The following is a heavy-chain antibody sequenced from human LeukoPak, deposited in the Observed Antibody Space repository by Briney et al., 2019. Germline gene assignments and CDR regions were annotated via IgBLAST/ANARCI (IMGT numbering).Heavy chain of an antibody. V-gene: IGHV1-18*01. CDR1: GYTFTSYG. Sequence: ASVKVSCKASGYTFTSYGISWVRQAPGQGLEWMGWISAYNGNTNYAQKLQGRVTMTTDTSTSTAYMELRSLRSDDTAVYYCASPLAGYCSGGGCYDGDYYYGMDVWGQGTTVTVSS. CDR3: ASPLAGYCSGGGCYDGDYYYGMDV. CDR2: ISAYNGNT. J-gene: IGHJ6*02. D-gene: IGHD2-15*01.